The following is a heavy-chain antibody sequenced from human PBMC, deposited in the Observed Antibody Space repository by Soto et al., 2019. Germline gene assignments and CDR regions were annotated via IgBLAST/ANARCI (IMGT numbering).Heavy chain of an antibody. CDR2: IYYSGST. V-gene: IGHV4-30-4*01. CDR1: GGSISSGDYY. J-gene: IGHJ4*02. D-gene: IGHD3-22*01. CDR3: ARAFDDSSGYYGGLGY. Sequence: QVQLQESGPGLVKPSQTLSLTCTVSGGSISSGDYYWSWIRQPPGKGLEWIGYIYYSGSTYYNPSLKNRHTISVDTPKNQLSLKLSSVTAADTAVYYCARAFDDSSGYYGGLGYWGQGTLVTVSS.